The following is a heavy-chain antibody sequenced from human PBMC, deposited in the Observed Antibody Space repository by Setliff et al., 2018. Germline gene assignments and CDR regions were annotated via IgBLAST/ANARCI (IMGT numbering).Heavy chain of an antibody. CDR3: ARILGYCSGGSCYVPY. V-gene: IGHV4-39*07. Sequence: SETLSLTCTVSGGSISSSNYCWGWIRQPPGKRLEWIGNIYYGGSAYYNPSLKSRVTISVDTSKNQFSLKLSSVTAADTAMYYCARILGYCSGGSCYVPYWGQGTLVTVSS. CDR1: GGSISSSNYC. J-gene: IGHJ4*02. CDR2: IYYGGSA. D-gene: IGHD2-15*01.